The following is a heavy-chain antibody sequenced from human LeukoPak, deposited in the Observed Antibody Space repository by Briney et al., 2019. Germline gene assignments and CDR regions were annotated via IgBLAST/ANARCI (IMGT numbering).Heavy chain of an antibody. CDR2: INQDGSEK. CDR3: ARDRGQWLVSNYYYYGIDV. J-gene: IGHJ6*02. V-gene: IGHV3-7*01. CDR1: GFTFSSYW. Sequence: GGSLRLSCAASGFTFSSYWMSWVRQAPGKGLEWVANINQDGSEKYYVDSVKGRFTISRDNAKNSLYLQMNSLRAEDAAVDYCARDRGQWLVSNYYYYGIDVWGQGTTVTVSS. D-gene: IGHD6-19*01.